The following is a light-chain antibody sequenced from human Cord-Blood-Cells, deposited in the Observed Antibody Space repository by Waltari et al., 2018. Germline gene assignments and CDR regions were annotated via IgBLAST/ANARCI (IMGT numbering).Light chain of an antibody. V-gene: IGLV2-8*01. CDR1: SSDVGGYNY. Sequence: QSALTQPPSASGSPGQSVTISCTGTSSDVGGYNYVSWYQQHPGKAPKLMIYEVSKRPSGVPDRFSGSKSGNTVSLTVSGLQAEDEADYYCSSYAGSNNLVFGTGTKVTVL. CDR3: SSYAGSNNLV. J-gene: IGLJ1*01. CDR2: EVS.